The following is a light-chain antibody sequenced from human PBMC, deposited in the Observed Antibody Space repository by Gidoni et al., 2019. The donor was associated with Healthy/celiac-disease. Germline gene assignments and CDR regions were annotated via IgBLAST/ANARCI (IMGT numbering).Light chain of an antibody. CDR1: KLGDTY. CDR3: QAWDSSTALV. Sequence: SYELTQPHSVSVSPGQTASITCSGDKLGDTYACWYQQKPGQSPVLVIYQDSKRPSGIPERFSGSNSGNTATLTISGTQAMYEADYYCQAWDSSTALVFGTGTKVTVL. V-gene: IGLV3-1*01. CDR2: QDS. J-gene: IGLJ1*01.